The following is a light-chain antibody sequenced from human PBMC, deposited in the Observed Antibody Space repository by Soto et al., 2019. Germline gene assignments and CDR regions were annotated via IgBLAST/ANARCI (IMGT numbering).Light chain of an antibody. J-gene: IGKJ1*01. Sequence: EIVMTQSPATLSVSPGERATLSCRASQNIITALAWYQQKPGQAPRVLISGASTRATGVPDRFTGSGSGTEFTLTISSLQSEDFAVYYCLQYHYWWTFGQGTKVEIK. CDR2: GAS. CDR3: LQYHYWWT. V-gene: IGKV3-15*01. CDR1: QNIITA.